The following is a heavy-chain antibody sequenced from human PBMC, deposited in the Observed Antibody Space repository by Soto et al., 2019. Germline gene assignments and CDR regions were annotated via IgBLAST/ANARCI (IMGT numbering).Heavy chain of an antibody. J-gene: IGHJ3*02. Sequence: SETLSLTCAVYGGFVSSGSYYWSWIRQPPGKGLEWIGEMSHSGGTHFNPSLKSRVTISVDTSKNQFSLKMSSVTAADTALYYCARVERGTATTVLDAFEIWGPGTMVTVSS. CDR1: GGFVSSGSYY. CDR3: ARVERGTATTVLDAFEI. V-gene: IGHV4-61*01. D-gene: IGHD1-1*01. CDR2: MSHSGGT.